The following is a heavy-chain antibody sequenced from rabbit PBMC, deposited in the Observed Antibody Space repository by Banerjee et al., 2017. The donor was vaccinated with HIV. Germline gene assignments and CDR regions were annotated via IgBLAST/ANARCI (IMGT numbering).Heavy chain of an antibody. Sequence: QSLEESGGDLVKPGASLTLTCTASGFSFSSSYYMCWVRQAPGKGLEWIACIYAGSSGSTYYASWAKGRFTISKTSSTTVTLQMTSLTAADTATYFCARDMSGSSGWGVDLWGQGTLVTVS. CDR3: ARDMSGSSGWGVDL. J-gene: IGHJ6*01. V-gene: IGHV1S40*01. CDR1: GFSFSSSYY. CDR2: IYAGSSGST. D-gene: IGHD4-1*01.